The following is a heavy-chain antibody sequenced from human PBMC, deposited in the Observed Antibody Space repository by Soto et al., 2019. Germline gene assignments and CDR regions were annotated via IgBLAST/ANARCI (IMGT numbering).Heavy chain of an antibody. Sequence: QVQLQQWGAGLLKPSETLSLTCAVYGGSFSGYCWSWIRQPPGKGLEWIGEINHSGSTNYNPSLKSRVTISVDTSKNQFSLKLSSVTAADTAVYYCARGRGYSSRWFRRLTNDYWGQGTLVTVSS. CDR1: GGSFSGYC. D-gene: IGHD6-13*01. V-gene: IGHV4-34*01. CDR3: ARGRGYSSRWFRRLTNDY. CDR2: INHSGST. J-gene: IGHJ4*02.